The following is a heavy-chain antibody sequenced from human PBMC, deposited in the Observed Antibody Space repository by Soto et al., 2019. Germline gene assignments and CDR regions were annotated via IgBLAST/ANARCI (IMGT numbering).Heavy chain of an antibody. CDR3: ARETTVTTRDFDY. CDR1: GYTLTELS. V-gene: IGHV1-24*01. J-gene: IGHJ4*02. Sequence: ASVKVSCKVSGYTLTELSMHWVRQAPGKGLEWMGGFNPEGGGTVYAQKFQGRVTMTGDTSTGTVYMELSSLRSEDTAVYYCARETTVTTRDFDYWGQGTLVTVSS. CDR2: FNPEGGGT. D-gene: IGHD4-17*01.